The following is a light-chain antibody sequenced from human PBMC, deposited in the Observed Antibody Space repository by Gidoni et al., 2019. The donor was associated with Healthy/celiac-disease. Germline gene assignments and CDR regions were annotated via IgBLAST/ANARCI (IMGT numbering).Light chain of an antibody. CDR2: AAS. V-gene: IGKV1-39*01. Sequence: DIQITHSPSSLSSSVGDRITITFRASQSISSYLNWYQEKPGKAPNRLIYAASSLQSGVPSMFSGSGSGKDFTLTSSRLQHEDLATDYCQQSYSTPWTFGQGTKVEIK. CDR3: QQSYSTPWT. CDR1: QSISSY. J-gene: IGKJ1*01.